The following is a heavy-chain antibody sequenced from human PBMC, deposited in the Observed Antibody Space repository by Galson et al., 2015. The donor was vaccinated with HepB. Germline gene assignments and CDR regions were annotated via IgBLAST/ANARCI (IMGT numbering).Heavy chain of an antibody. CDR2: ISGSGGST. D-gene: IGHD2-15*01. CDR1: GFTFSSYA. V-gene: IGHV3-23*01. Sequence: SLRLSCAASGFTFSSYAMSWVRQAPGEGLEWVSAISGSGGSTYYADSVKGRSTISRDNSKNTLYLQMNSLRAEDTAVYYCAKAGGSCFRWYFDLWGRGTLVTVSS. J-gene: IGHJ2*01. CDR3: AKAGGSCFRWYFDL.